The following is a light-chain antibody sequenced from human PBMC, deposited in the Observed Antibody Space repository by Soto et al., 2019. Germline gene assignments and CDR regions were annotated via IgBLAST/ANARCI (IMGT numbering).Light chain of an antibody. CDR2: GAS. J-gene: IGKJ2*01. CDR1: QSVSDN. Sequence: EIVRTQSPATLSVSPGERVILSCRASQSVSDNLAWYQQKPGQAPMLLIYGASTRATTIPARFSGSGSGTEFTLTISSLQSEDFAVYYCQQSNNWPYTFGQGTRLEIK. CDR3: QQSNNWPYT. V-gene: IGKV3-15*01.